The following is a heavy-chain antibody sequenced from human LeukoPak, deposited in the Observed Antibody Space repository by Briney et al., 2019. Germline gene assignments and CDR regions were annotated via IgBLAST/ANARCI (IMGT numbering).Heavy chain of an antibody. Sequence: PSETLSLTCAVYGGSFSGYYWSWIRQPPGKGLEWIGEINHSGSTNYNPSLKSRVTISVDTSKNQLSLKLSSVTAADTAVYYCARAYCVGDCTVLHIYFDNWGQGTLVTVSS. V-gene: IGHV4-34*01. D-gene: IGHD2-21*02. CDR2: INHSGST. CDR1: GGSFSGYY. J-gene: IGHJ4*02. CDR3: ARAYCVGDCTVLHIYFDN.